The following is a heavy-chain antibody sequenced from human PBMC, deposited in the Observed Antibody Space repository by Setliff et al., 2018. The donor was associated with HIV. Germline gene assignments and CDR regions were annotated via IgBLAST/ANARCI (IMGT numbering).Heavy chain of an antibody. CDR2: IYNSAST. J-gene: IGHJ4*02. V-gene: IGHV4-59*08. Sequence: NPSETLSLTCTVSGDSISTDYWTWIRQPPGKGLEWIGYIYNSASTSCNPSLKSRVTISVDTSKNQFSLKLSSVTAADTAVYYCARHSPSDYWGQGTLVTVSS. CDR1: GDSISTDY. CDR3: ARHSPSDY.